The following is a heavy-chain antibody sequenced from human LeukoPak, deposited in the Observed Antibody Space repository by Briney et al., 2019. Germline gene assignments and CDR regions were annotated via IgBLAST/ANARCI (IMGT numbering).Heavy chain of an antibody. CDR2: IYPGDSDT. Sequence: GESLKISCKGSGYSFTSYWIGWVRQMPGKGLEWMGTIYPGDSDTRYSPSFQGQVTISADKSISTAYLQWSSLKASDTAMYYCARAIFLGYCSSTSCLQAFDIWGQGTMVTVSS. D-gene: IGHD2-2*01. CDR3: ARAIFLGYCSSTSCLQAFDI. J-gene: IGHJ3*02. V-gene: IGHV5-51*01. CDR1: GYSFTSYW.